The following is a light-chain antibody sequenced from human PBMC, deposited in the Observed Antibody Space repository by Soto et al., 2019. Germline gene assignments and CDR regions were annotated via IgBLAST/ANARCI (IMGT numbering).Light chain of an antibody. CDR3: QQYGTSPPLT. V-gene: IGKV3-20*01. CDR2: GAS. Sequence: EIVLTQSPGILSLSPGDRATLSCRTSQSVNSNSLARYQQKPGQAPRLLLYGASTRAIGIPDRFSGSGSGTDFTLTISRLEPEDFAVYYCQQYGTSPPLTFGGGTEVEIK. J-gene: IGKJ4*01. CDR1: QSVNSNS.